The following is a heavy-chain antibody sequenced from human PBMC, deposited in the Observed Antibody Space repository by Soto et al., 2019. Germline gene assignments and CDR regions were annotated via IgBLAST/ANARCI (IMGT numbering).Heavy chain of an antibody. Sequence: SETLSLTCTVSGGPISGYYWTWIRQPPGKGLEWIGYFYYRGSTSYNPSLKSRVTISGDTSKNHFALKLSSVTAADTAVYYCASTKTGYAFDVWGQGTMVTVSS. J-gene: IGHJ3*01. D-gene: IGHD2-8*01. CDR3: ASTKTGYAFDV. CDR2: FYYRGST. V-gene: IGHV4-59*08. CDR1: GGPISGYY.